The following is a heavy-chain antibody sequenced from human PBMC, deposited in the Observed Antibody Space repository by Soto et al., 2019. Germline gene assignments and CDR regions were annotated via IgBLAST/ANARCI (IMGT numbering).Heavy chain of an antibody. Sequence: QVQLRQSGPGLVKPSQTLSRTWAISCDSVSRNGVAWNWIRQSPARGLEWLGRTYYRCRWSSDYAVSLTSRITINPVTPKSQVSLPLTSLTPEDTAVTNCGKRQHSAFEQWGQGTLVTVSS. D-gene: IGHD3-16*01. J-gene: IGHJ4*02. CDR3: GKRQHSAFEQ. CDR2: TYYRCRWSS. V-gene: IGHV6-1*01. CDR1: CDSVSRNGVA.